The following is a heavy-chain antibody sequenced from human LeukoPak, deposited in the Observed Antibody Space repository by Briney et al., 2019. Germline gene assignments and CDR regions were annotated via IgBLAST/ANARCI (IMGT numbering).Heavy chain of an antibody. D-gene: IGHD2-8*01. CDR1: GYSFTSYY. V-gene: IGHV1-46*01. CDR3: ARSCTNGVCYFRYDYFDS. J-gene: IGHJ4*02. Sequence: GASVKVSCKASGYSFTSYYMHWVRQAPGQGLEWMGFINPSGSSAAYAQKFQGRVTITADKSTSTAYMELSSLRSEDTAVYYCARSCTNGVCYFRYDYFDSWGQGTLVSVSS. CDR2: INPSGSSA.